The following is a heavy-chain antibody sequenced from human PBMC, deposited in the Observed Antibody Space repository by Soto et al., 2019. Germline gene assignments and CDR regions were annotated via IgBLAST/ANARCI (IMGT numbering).Heavy chain of an antibody. CDR2: IYPSDSDT. D-gene: IGHD3-3*01. Sequence: PGESLKISCQGSGYTFAGYWIAWVRQMPGKGLELMGIIYPSDSDTRYRPSFQGQVTISADKSISSAYLQWSSLRASDTAMYYCARGGVSTRTFDYWGQGTPVTSPQ. J-gene: IGHJ4*02. CDR3: ARGGVSTRTFDY. CDR1: GYTFAGYW. V-gene: IGHV5-51*01.